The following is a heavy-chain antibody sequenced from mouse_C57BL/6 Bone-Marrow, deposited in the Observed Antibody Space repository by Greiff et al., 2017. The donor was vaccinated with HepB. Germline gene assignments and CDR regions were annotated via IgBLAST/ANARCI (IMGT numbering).Heavy chain of an antibody. D-gene: IGHD1-1*01. J-gene: IGHJ4*01. CDR3: TRLHYYGSSSYYAMDY. V-gene: IGHV6-6*01. CDR1: GFTFSDAW. Sequence: EVQVVESGGGLVQPGGSMKLSCAASGFTFSDAWMDWVRQSPEKGLEWVAEIRNKANNHATYYAESVKGRFTISRDDSKSSVYLQMNSLRAEDTGIYYCTRLHYYGSSSYYAMDYWGQGTSVTVSS. CDR2: IRNKANNHAT.